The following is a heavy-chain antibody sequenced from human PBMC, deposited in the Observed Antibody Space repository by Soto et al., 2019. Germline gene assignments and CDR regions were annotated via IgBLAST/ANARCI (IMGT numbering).Heavy chain of an antibody. D-gene: IGHD6-19*01. CDR1: GFTFSSAG. CDR3: ATLSASGWFNY. V-gene: IGHV3-48*02. J-gene: IGHJ4*02. CDR2: ITGSTST. Sequence: HPGGSLRLSCTASGFTFSSAGFNWVRQAPGKGLEWLSYITGSTSTYYADSVNGRFSISRDNAKNSVYLQMNSLRDEDTAVYYCATLSASGWFNYWGPGTLVTVSS.